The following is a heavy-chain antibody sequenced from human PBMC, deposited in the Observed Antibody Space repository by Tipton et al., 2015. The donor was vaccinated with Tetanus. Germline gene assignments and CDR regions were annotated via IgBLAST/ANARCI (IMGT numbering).Heavy chain of an antibody. Sequence: SLRLSCAASGFTFSTYDVHWVRQATGKGLEWVSAIGPTGDTYYSGSVEGRFTVSRENAKNSLYLQMNSLRVGDTAVYYCARGSLSATNGVGLDVWGQGTTVTVSS. CDR1: GFTFSTYD. CDR2: IGPTGDT. D-gene: IGHD2-8*01. V-gene: IGHV3-13*01. CDR3: ARGSLSATNGVGLDV. J-gene: IGHJ6*02.